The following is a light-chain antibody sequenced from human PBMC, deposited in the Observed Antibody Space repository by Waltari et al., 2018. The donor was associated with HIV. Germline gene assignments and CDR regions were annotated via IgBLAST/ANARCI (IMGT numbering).Light chain of an antibody. CDR3: SSFTTSITVV. CDR2: DVS. J-gene: IGLJ2*01. V-gene: IGLV2-18*02. CDR1: SSDVGNYNE. Sequence: QSALTQPPSVSGSLGQSVPISCTGTSSDVGNYNEVSWYQQSPGTAPKLMIYDVSNRPSGVPDRFSGSKSGNTASLTISGLQAEDEADYYCSSFTTSITVVFGGGTKLTVL.